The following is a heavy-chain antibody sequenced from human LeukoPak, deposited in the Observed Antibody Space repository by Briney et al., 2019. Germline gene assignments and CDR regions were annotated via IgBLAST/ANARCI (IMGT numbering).Heavy chain of an antibody. J-gene: IGHJ4*02. CDR2: TNPDGSTT. V-gene: IGHV3-74*03. Sequence: PGGSLRLSCAASGFTFSGYWMHWVRQAPGKGLVWVSRTNPDGSTTTYADSVKGLFTISRDNAKNTLYLQMNSLRAEDTALYYCARETPRGGRYYFDYWGQGALVTVS. D-gene: IGHD3-10*01. CDR1: GFTFSGYW. CDR3: ARETPRGGRYYFDY.